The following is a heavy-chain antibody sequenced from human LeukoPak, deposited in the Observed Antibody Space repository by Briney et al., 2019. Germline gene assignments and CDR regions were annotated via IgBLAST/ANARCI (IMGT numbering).Heavy chain of an antibody. V-gene: IGHV4-34*01. J-gene: IGHJ4*02. Sequence: SETLSLTCAVYGGSFSGYYWSWIRQPPGKGLEWIGEINHSGSTNYNPSLKSRVTISVDTSKNQVSLKLRSVTVADTAVYYCARQTGSGLFILPGGQGTLVTVSS. CDR3: ARQTGSGLFILP. CDR2: INHSGST. CDR1: GGSFSGYY. D-gene: IGHD3/OR15-3a*01.